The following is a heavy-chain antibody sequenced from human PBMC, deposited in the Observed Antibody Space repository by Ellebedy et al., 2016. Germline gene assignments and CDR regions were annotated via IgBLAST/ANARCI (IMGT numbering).Heavy chain of an antibody. CDR1: GFTFSSYG. CDR3: AKAGGGSDY. Sequence: GESLKISXAASGFTFSSYGMHWVRQAPGKGLEWVSAISGSGGSTYYADSVKGRFTISRDNSKNTLYLQMNSLRAEDTAVYYCAKAGGGSDYWGQGTLVTVSS. CDR2: ISGSGGST. V-gene: IGHV3-23*01. D-gene: IGHD1-14*01. J-gene: IGHJ4*02.